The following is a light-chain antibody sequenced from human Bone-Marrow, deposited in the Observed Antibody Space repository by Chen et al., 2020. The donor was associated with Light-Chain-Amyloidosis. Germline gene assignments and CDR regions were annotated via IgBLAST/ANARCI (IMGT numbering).Light chain of an antibody. Sequence: QSALTQPASVSGSPGQSIPISCTGTSRDVGGDKHDSWYQQHPVKAPKLMIYEVTNRPSWVPDRFSGDKSDNTASLTIFGLQTEHEADYFDSSYTITNTLVFGSGTRVAVL. CDR1: SRDVGGDKH. J-gene: IGLJ1*01. CDR3: SSYTITNTLV. CDR2: EVT. V-gene: IGLV2-14*01.